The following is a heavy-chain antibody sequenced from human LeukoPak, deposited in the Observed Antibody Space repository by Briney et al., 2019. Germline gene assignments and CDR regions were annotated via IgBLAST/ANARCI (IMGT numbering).Heavy chain of an antibody. Sequence: GGSLRLSCAASGFTFSSYAMSWVRQAPGKGLEWVSGISGSGGNTYYADSVKSRFTISRDNSKNTLYLQMNSLRAEDTALYYCARDGTVYYDSSGYLDYWGQGTLVTVSS. CDR1: GFTFSSYA. D-gene: IGHD3-22*01. CDR2: ISGSGGNT. J-gene: IGHJ4*02. V-gene: IGHV3-23*01. CDR3: ARDGTVYYDSSGYLDY.